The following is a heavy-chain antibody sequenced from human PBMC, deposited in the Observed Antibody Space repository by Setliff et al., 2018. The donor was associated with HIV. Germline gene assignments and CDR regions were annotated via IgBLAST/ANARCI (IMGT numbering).Heavy chain of an antibody. CDR3: AREGYSVDAFDI. CDR1: GYTFTNYG. CDR2: ISAYNGNT. D-gene: IGHD4-4*01. V-gene: IGHV1-18*01. J-gene: IGHJ3*02. Sequence: ASVKVSCKASGYTFTNYGISWVRQAPGQGLEWMGWISAYNGNTNYAQRLQGRVTMTTDTSTSTAYMELRSLRSDDTAVYYCAREGYSVDAFDIWGQGTMVTVSS.